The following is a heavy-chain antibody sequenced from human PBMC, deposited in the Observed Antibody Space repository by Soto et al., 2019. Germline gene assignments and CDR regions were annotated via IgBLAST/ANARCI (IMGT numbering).Heavy chain of an antibody. Sequence: QLQLQESGPGLVKPSETLSLTCTVSGGSISSSSYYWGWIRQPPGKGLEWIGSIYYSGSTYYNPSLKSRVTISVDTSKNQFSLKLSSVTAADTAVYYCARHTPAISISDHWGPGTLVTVSS. CDR2: IYYSGST. CDR1: GGSISSSSYY. D-gene: IGHD3-3*01. CDR3: ARHTPAISISDH. V-gene: IGHV4-39*01. J-gene: IGHJ4*02.